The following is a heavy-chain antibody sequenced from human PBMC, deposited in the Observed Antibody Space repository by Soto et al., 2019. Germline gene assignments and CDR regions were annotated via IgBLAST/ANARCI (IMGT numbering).Heavy chain of an antibody. Sequence: TGGSLRLSCAASGFTFSSYSMNWVRQAPGKGLEWVSSISSSSSYIYYADSVKGRFTISRDNAKNSLYLQMNSLRAEDAAVYYCVRYYYDSSGLYGMDVWGQGTTVTVSS. CDR2: ISSSSSYI. CDR3: VRYYYDSSGLYGMDV. V-gene: IGHV3-21*01. J-gene: IGHJ6*02. D-gene: IGHD3-22*01. CDR1: GFTFSSYS.